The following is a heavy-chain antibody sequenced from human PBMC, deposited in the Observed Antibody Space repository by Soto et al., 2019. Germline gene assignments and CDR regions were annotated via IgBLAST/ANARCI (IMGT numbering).Heavy chain of an antibody. Sequence: RGSLRLSCAASGFTFSSYWMHCVRQAPGKGLVWVSRINSDGSSTSYADSVKGRFTISRDNAKNTLYLQMNSLRAEDTAVYYCAREPAIHCSSTSCYSGYYYYMDVWGKGTTVTVSS. CDR2: INSDGSST. CDR3: AREPAIHCSSTSCYSGYYYYMDV. V-gene: IGHV3-74*01. CDR1: GFTFSSYW. D-gene: IGHD2-2*01. J-gene: IGHJ6*03.